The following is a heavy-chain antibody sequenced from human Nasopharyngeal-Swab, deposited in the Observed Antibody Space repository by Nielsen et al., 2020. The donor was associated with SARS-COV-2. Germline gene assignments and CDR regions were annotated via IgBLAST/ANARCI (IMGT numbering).Heavy chain of an antibody. Sequence: SETLSLTCAVSGGSFSGYYWSWIRQPPGKGLEWIGEINHSGSTNYNPSLKSRVTISVDTSKNQFSLKLSSVTAADTAVYYCARGRGHYYYDMDVWGQGTTVTVSS. J-gene: IGHJ6*02. CDR1: GGSFSGYY. CDR2: INHSGST. D-gene: IGHD3-10*01. CDR3: ARGRGHYYYDMDV. V-gene: IGHV4-34*01.